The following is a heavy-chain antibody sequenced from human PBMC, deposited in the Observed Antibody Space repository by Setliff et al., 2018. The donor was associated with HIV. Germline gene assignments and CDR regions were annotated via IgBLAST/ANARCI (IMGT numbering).Heavy chain of an antibody. CDR2: IDHSGST. Sequence: PSETLSLTCAVYDGSFSGYYWSWIRQPPGKGLEWIGEIDHSGSTNYNPSLKSRVTISVETSKKQLSLRLSSVTAADTAVYFCARALANWVGRRAFDIWGQGTMVTVSS. CDR3: ARALANWVGRRAFDI. D-gene: IGHD1-1*01. V-gene: IGHV4-34*01. CDR1: DGSFSGYY. J-gene: IGHJ3*02.